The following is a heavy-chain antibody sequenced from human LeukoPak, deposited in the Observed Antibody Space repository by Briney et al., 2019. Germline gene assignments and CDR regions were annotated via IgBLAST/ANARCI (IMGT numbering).Heavy chain of an antibody. J-gene: IGHJ4*02. D-gene: IGHD6-13*01. Sequence: ASVKVSCKASGYTFTSYYMHWVRQAPGQGLEWMGWISAYNGNTNYAQKLQGRVTMTRDTSTSTAYMELRSLRSDDTAVYYCATYSAAGRTYYFDYWGQGALVTVSS. CDR1: GYTFTSYY. CDR3: ATYSAAGRTYYFDY. V-gene: IGHV1-18*04. CDR2: ISAYNGNT.